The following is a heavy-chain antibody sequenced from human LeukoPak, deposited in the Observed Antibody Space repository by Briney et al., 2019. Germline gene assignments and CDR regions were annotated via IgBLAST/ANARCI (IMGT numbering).Heavy chain of an antibody. CDR3: AKYDILGVPNFYYYYGMDV. Sequence: KTGRSLRLSCAASGLTFSTYAMHWVRQAPGKGMEWVAVISYDGSNKYYAGSVKGRFTISRDNSKNTLYLQVDSLRGEDTAVYYCAKYDILGVPNFYYYYGMDVWGQGTTVTVSS. CDR2: ISYDGSNK. J-gene: IGHJ6*02. CDR1: GLTFSTYA. V-gene: IGHV3-30*18. D-gene: IGHD3-9*01.